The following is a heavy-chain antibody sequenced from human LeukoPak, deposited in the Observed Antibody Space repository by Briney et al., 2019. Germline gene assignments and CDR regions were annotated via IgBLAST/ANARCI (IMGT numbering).Heavy chain of an antibody. CDR2: IWYDGSNK. J-gene: IGHJ4*02. CDR3: AKAIGYDFWSGLDY. V-gene: IGHV3-33*06. D-gene: IGHD3-3*01. Sequence: GRSLRLSCAASGFTFSSYGMHWVRQAPGKGLEWGAVIWYDGSNKYYADSVKGRFTISRDNSKNTLYLQMNSLRAEDTAVYYCAKAIGYDFWSGLDYWGQGNLVPVSS. CDR1: GFTFSSYG.